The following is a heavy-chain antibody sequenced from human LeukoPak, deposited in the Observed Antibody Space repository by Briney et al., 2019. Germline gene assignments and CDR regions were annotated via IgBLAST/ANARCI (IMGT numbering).Heavy chain of an antibody. J-gene: IGHJ4*02. CDR1: GGSISDTTHY. CDR2: MYYSGSP. V-gene: IGHV4-39*01. Sequence: PSETLSLTCSVSGGSISDTTHYWGWIRQPPGKGLEWIGSMYYSGSPSYSPSLKSRVTVSADTSKNQFSLKLSSVTAADTAVYYCARPSSDGSYYYWGQGTLVTVSS. CDR3: ARPSSDGSYYY. D-gene: IGHD1-26*01.